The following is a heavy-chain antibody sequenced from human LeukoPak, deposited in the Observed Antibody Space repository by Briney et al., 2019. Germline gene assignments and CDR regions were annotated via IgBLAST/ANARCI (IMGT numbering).Heavy chain of an antibody. CDR2: INHSGST. Sequence: PSETLSLTCAVSGGSFSGYYWSWIRQPPGKGLEWIGEINHSGSTNYNPSLKSRVTISVDTSKNQFSLKLSSVTAADTAVYYCARGRDSSGYYFWFDPWGQGTLVTVSS. D-gene: IGHD3-22*01. J-gene: IGHJ5*02. CDR1: GGSFSGYY. CDR3: ARGRDSSGYYFWFDP. V-gene: IGHV4-34*01.